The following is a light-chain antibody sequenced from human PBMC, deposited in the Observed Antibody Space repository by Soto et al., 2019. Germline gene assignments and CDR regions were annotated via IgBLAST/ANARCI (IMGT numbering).Light chain of an antibody. V-gene: IGKV1-5*01. CDR2: DAS. CDR3: QQYDSRSLA. J-gene: IGKJ1*01. CDR1: QNINNW. Sequence: DIPMTQSPSTLSASIRHRVTLTFGASQNINNWLAWYQQKPGKAPNLLIYDASGLESGVPSRSRGSESGTEFTPTISSLQPDDFATYYYQQYDSRSLAFGEGTNVETK.